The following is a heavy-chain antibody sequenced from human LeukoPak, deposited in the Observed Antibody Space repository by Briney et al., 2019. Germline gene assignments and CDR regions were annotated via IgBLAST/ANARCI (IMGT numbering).Heavy chain of an antibody. D-gene: IGHD3-22*01. V-gene: IGHV1-46*01. Sequence: ASVKVSCKASGYTFTSYYMHWVRQAPGQGLEWMGIINPSGGSTSYAQKFQGRVTMTRDTSTSTVYMELSSLRSEDTAVYYCAKDQTALKSYYYDSSGGPHDYWGQGTLVTVSS. CDR3: AKDQTALKSYYYDSSGGPHDY. J-gene: IGHJ4*02. CDR2: INPSGGST. CDR1: GYTFTSYY.